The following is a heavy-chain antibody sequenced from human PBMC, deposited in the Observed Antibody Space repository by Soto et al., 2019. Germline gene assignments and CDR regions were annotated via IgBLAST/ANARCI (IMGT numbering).Heavy chain of an antibody. CDR3: AKGLQRGMDV. CDR2: ISAYNGNT. D-gene: IGHD4-4*01. J-gene: IGHJ6*02. Sequence: APVKVSCKASGYTFTSYGISWVRQAPGQGLEWMGWISAYNGNTNYAQSFEGRVTMTRDTSINTAYMELSRLTSDDTAVYYCAKGLQRGMDVWGQGTTVTVSS. V-gene: IGHV1-18*04. CDR1: GYTFTSYG.